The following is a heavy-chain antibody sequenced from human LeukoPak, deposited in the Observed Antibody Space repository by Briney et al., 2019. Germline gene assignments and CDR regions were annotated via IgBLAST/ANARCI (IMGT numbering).Heavy chain of an antibody. CDR3: AQWERDAFHV. V-gene: IGHV4-34*01. J-gene: IGHJ3*01. CDR2: INRGGST. CDR1: GGSFSVYY. D-gene: IGHD1-26*01. Sequence: SETLSLTCAVSGGSFSVYYWPWIRQPPGKGLEWIGEINRGGSTNYSPSLKSRVTISIDTSKIQFSLKVNSVTAAVTAVYYCAQWERDAFHVWGQGTVVTVSS.